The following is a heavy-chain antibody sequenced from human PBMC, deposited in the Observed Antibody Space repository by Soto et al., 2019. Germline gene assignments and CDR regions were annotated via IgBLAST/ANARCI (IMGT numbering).Heavy chain of an antibody. CDR2: INQPGSEK. CDR3: AREWSYFDY. D-gene: IGHD3-3*01. Sequence: GSLRLSCAASGFSFSSYWMGWVRQAPGKGLEWVANINQPGSEKYYVDSVKGRFTISRDNAKNSLYLQMNSLRAEDTAVYYCAREWSYFDYWGQGTLVTVSS. V-gene: IGHV3-7*01. CDR1: GFSFSSYW. J-gene: IGHJ4*02.